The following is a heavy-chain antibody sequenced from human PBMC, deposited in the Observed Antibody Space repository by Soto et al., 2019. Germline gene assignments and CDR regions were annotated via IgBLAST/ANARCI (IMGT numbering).Heavy chain of an antibody. CDR3: ARVRRWHRDYYGMDV. J-gene: IGHJ6*02. CDR2: INHSGST. CDR1: GGSFIGYY. V-gene: IGHV4-34*01. D-gene: IGHD3-3*01. Sequence: SETLSLTCAVYGGSFIGYYWSWIRQPPGKGLEWIGEINHSGSTNYNPSLKSRVTISVDTSKNQFSLKLSSVTAADTAVYYCARVRRWHRDYYGMDVWGQGTTVTVSS.